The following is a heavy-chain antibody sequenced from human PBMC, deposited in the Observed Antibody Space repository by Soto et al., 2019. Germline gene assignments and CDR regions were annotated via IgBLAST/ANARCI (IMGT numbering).Heavy chain of an antibody. J-gene: IGHJ6*03. CDR1: GFTFSSYS. D-gene: IGHD2-2*01. CDR3: ARGGGFYCSSTSCPNPPGYYMDV. V-gene: IGHV3-21*01. CDR2: ISSSSSYI. Sequence: GESLKIFCAASGFTFSSYSMNWVRQAPGKGLEWVSSISSSSSYIYYADSVKGRFTISRDNAKNSLYLQMNSLRAEDTAVYYCARGGGFYCSSTSCPNPPGYYMDVWGKGTTVTVSS.